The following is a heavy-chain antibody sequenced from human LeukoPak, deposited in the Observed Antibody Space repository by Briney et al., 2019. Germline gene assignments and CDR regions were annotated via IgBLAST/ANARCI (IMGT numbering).Heavy chain of an antibody. CDR3: AREPNLVVVTPPHWFDP. Sequence: ASVKVSCKASGYTFTSYYMHWVRQAPGQGLEWMGIINPSGGSTSYAQKFQGRVTMTRDTSTSTVYVELSSLRSEDTAVYYCAREPNLVVVTPPHWFDPWGQGTLVTVSS. D-gene: IGHD3-22*01. CDR2: INPSGGST. V-gene: IGHV1-46*01. J-gene: IGHJ5*02. CDR1: GYTFTSYY.